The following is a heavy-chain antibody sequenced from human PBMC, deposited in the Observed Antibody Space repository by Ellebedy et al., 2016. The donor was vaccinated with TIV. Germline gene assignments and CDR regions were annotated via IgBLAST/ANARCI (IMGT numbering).Heavy chain of an antibody. D-gene: IGHD3-10*01. CDR1: GYSLTSNC. CDR2: IGAYNGNT. V-gene: IGHV1-18*01. Sequence: AASVKVSCKASGYSLTSNCISWVRQAPGQGLAWMGWIGAYNGNTNYAQKFQGRVTMTTDTSTSTVYMDLRSLRSDDTAVYYCARGLWFGELDVWGQGTTVTVSS. J-gene: IGHJ6*02. CDR3: ARGLWFGELDV.